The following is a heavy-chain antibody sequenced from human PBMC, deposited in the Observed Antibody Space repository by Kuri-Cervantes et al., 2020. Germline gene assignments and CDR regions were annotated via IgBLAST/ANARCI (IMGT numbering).Heavy chain of an antibody. J-gene: IGHJ4*02. CDR3: ARDGGGLDY. V-gene: IGHV4-59*13. CDR2: IYYSGST. D-gene: IGHD3-16*01. Sequence: SETLSLTCTVSAGSISSYYWSWIRQPPGKGLEWIGYIYYSGSTNYNPSLKSRVTISVDTSKNQFSLKLSSVTAADTAVYYCARDGGGLDYWGQGTLVTVSS. CDR1: AGSISSYY.